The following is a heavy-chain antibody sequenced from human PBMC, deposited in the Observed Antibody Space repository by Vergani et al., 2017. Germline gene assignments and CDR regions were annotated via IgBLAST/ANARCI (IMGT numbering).Heavy chain of an antibody. CDR2: IHPADSDT. D-gene: IGHD3-22*01. CDR3: ARMYGRDSSGGKYFDY. J-gene: IGHJ4*02. Sequence: EVQLVQSGAEVKKPGESLKISCQISGYIFTNYWIGWVRQMPGKGLEWMAIIHPADSDTRYSPPFQGQVTISVDKSISTAYLQRSSLRASDSAMYYCARMYGRDSSGGKYFDYWGQGTLVTVSS. CDR1: GYIFTNYW. V-gene: IGHV5-51*01.